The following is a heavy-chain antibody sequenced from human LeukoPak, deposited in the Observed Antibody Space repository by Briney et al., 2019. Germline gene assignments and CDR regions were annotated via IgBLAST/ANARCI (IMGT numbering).Heavy chain of an antibody. V-gene: IGHV3-9*01. CDR2: ISWNSGSI. Sequence: GGSLRLSCAASVFSFDDYSMHWVRQAPWKGLEWVSGISWNSGSIGYANSVKGRFTISRDNAKKSLYLQMNSLRVEDTALYYCTKGDTGFSSAWTDYWGQGTLVTVSS. CDR1: VFSFDDYS. J-gene: IGHJ4*02. D-gene: IGHD6-19*01. CDR3: TKGDTGFSSAWTDY.